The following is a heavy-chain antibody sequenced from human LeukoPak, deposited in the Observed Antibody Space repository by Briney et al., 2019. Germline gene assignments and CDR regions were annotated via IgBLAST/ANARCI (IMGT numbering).Heavy chain of an antibody. CDR3: VGGGYRGFDYEY. CDR2: ISPDSNYK. CDR1: GFTFSTYS. D-gene: IGHD5-12*01. Sequence: KSGGSLRLSCAASGFTFSTYSMNWLRLAPGKGLEWVSSISPDSNYKYYVDPVKGRFTISRDNAKSSLYLQMNSLRAEDTAVYYCVGGGYRGFDYEYWGQGTLVTVSS. V-gene: IGHV3-21*01. J-gene: IGHJ4*02.